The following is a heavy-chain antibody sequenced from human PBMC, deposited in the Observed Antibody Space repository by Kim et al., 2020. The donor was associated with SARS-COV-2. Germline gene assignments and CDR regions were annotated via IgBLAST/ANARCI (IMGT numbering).Heavy chain of an antibody. CDR3: ASPISTSGGYFDY. CDR2: IFYSGST. CDR1: GGSISSYY. V-gene: IGHV4-59*08. D-gene: IGHD2-2*01. J-gene: IGHJ4*02. Sequence: SETLSLTCTVSGGSISSYYWSWIRQPPGKGLEWIGFIFYSGSTNYNPSLTSRVSISVDKSKNQLSLKLSTETAADTSAYYCASPISTSGGYFDYWGQGTL.